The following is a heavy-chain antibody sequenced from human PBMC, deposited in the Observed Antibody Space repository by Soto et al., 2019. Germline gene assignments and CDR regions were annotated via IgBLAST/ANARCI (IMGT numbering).Heavy chain of an antibody. Sequence: QVLLVQSGAEVEKPGSSVKLSCKASGGIFSSYAINWVRQASGQGLEWMGGIIPMFGTPNYVQKFQGRVTITAHASTSTAFMELRGLRSEDTALYYCARDQDSNAWYTPFDPWGQGTLVTVSS. CDR1: GGIFSSYA. V-gene: IGHV1-69*01. D-gene: IGHD6-13*01. CDR3: ARDQDSNAWYTPFDP. CDR2: IIPMFGTP. J-gene: IGHJ5*02.